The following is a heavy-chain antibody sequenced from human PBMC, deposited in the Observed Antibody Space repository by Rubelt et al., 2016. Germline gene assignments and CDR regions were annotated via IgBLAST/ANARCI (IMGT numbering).Heavy chain of an antibody. D-gene: IGHD6-13*01. CDR2: INSDGSIT. CDR3: VSSSLDY. Sequence: EVQLLESGGGLVQPGGSLRLSCAASGFTLSSYWMHWVRQAPGKGLVWVSRINSDGSITSYADSVKGRFTIARDNAKNTLYLQMNSLRAEDTAVYYCVSSSLDYWGQGTLVTVSS. V-gene: IGHV3-74*01. J-gene: IGHJ4*02. CDR1: GFTLSSYW.